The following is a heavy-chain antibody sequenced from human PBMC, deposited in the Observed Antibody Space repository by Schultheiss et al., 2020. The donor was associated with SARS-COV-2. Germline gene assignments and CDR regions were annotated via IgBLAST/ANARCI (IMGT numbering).Heavy chain of an antibody. CDR3: AKDPSSGWYEYYFDY. D-gene: IGHD6-19*01. J-gene: IGHJ4*02. Sequence: GGSLRLSCAASGFTFSDYYMSWVRQAPGKGLEWVAVISYDGSNKYYADSVKGRFTISRDNSKNTLYLQMNSLRAEDTAVYYCAKDPSSGWYEYYFDYWGQGTLVTVSS. CDR1: GFTFSDYY. CDR2: ISYDGSNK. V-gene: IGHV3-30*18.